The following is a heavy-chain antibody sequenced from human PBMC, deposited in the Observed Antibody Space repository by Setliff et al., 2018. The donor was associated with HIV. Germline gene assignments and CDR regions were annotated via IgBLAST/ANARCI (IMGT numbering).Heavy chain of an antibody. Sequence: PGESLKISCKGSGYSFSSYWIGWVRQMPGKGLEWMGITYPGDSDTRYSPSFKGQVTISADKSTSTAYLQWSSLKASDTAIYYCARPTNYYYGMDVWGQGTTVTVSS. CDR2: TYPGDSDT. CDR3: ARPTNYYYGMDV. J-gene: IGHJ6*02. V-gene: IGHV5-51*01. CDR1: GYSFSSYW.